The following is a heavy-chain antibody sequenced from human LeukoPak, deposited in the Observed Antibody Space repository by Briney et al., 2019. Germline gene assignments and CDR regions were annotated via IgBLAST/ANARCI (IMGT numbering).Heavy chain of an antibody. CDR3: AREEWELLPFPDY. D-gene: IGHD1-26*01. J-gene: IGHJ4*02. CDR2: IKQDGSEK. Sequence: PGGSLRLSCAASGFTFSSYWMSWVRQAPGKGLEWVANIKQDGSEKYYVDSVKGRFTISRDNAKNSLYLQMNSLRAEDTAVYYCAREEWELLPFPDYWGQGTLVTVSS. CDR1: GFTFSSYW. V-gene: IGHV3-7*01.